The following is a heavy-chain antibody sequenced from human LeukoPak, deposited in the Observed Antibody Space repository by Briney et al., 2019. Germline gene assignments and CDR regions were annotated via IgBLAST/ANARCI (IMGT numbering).Heavy chain of an antibody. CDR2: IYHSGST. V-gene: IGHV4-4*02. D-gene: IGHD5-18*01. Sequence: SETLSLTCAVSGGSISSSNWWSWVRQPPGKGLEWIGEIYHSGSTNYNPSLKSRVTISVDKSKNQFSLKLSSVTAADTAVYYCARAGYVDTAMVVDAFDIWGQGTMVTVSS. CDR1: GGSISSSNW. J-gene: IGHJ3*02. CDR3: ARAGYVDTAMVVDAFDI.